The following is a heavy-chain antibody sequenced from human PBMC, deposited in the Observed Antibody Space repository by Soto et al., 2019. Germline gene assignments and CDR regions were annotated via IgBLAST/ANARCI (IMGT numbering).Heavy chain of an antibody. J-gene: IGHJ4*02. Sequence: SETLSLTCAVYGGSFSGYYWSWIRQPPGKGLEWIGEINHSGSTNYNPSLKSRVTISVDTSKNQFSLKLSSVTAADTAVYYCARVSPTRDIVVVPAASRDYFDYWGQGTLVTVSS. CDR1: GGSFSGYY. V-gene: IGHV4-34*01. CDR3: ARVSPTRDIVVVPAASRDYFDY. CDR2: INHSGST. D-gene: IGHD2-2*01.